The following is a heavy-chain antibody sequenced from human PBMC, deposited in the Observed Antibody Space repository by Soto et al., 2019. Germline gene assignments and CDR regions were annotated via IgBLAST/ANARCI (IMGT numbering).Heavy chain of an antibody. V-gene: IGHV1-3*01. J-gene: IGHJ4*02. CDR1: GYSFTYYA. CDR3: ARGLWFGEFHFDY. D-gene: IGHD3-10*01. CDR2: INGRTGDT. Sequence: QVQLVQSGAEMTKPGASVRVSCKTSGYSFTYYAPHWVRQAPGQRPEWMGWINGRTGDTKYSRKFQGRVTFTRDTSASAAYLDLSSLISEDTAVYYCARGLWFGEFHFDYWGQGSPVTVSS.